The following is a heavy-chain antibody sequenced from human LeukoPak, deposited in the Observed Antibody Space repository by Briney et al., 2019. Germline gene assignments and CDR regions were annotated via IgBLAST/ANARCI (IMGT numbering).Heavy chain of an antibody. V-gene: IGHV3-30*02. J-gene: IGHJ4*02. CDR3: AKVPHSWGLFDS. D-gene: IGHD3-16*01. CDR2: IRDDGSTR. CDR1: GFIFNNYG. Sequence: GGSLRLSCAASGFIFNNYGMYWVRQAPGKGLEWVAFIRDDGSTRYYADSVKGRFTVSRDNPKNTLYLQMDSLRTEDTAVYYCAKVPHSWGLFDSWGQGTLVTVSS.